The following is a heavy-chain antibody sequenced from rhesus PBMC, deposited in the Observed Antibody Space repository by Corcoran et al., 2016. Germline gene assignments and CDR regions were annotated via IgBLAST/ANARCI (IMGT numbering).Heavy chain of an antibody. Sequence: EVQLVESGGGLVQPGGSLRLSCSSSGFTFSSSAMHWVRQASGKGGGGVGSIRRKTNKYEEGYAAAVKGRFTICREDSKNTAYLQMNSRKTEDTAVYYCARRGDYWSDYIQSEDWGQGVLVTVSS. CDR3: ARRGDYWSDYIQSED. D-gene: IGHD3-22*01. CDR1: GFTFSSSA. J-gene: IGHJ4*01. V-gene: IGHV3-118*01. CDR2: IRRKTNKYEE.